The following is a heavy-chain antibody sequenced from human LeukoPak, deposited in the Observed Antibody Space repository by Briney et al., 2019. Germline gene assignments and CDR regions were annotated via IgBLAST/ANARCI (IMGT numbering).Heavy chain of an antibody. V-gene: IGHV3-48*03. CDR3: ARDPGYNGGWTRGMDV. D-gene: IGHD6-19*01. CDR1: GFTFSSYE. J-gene: IGHJ6*02. CDR2: ISPSSTTI. Sequence: PGGSLRLSCAASGFTFSSYEMNWVRQAPGKGLEWVSYISPSSTTIYYANSVKGRFTISRDNAKNSLYLQMNSLRAEDTAVYYCARDPGYNGGWTRGMDVWGQGTTATVSS.